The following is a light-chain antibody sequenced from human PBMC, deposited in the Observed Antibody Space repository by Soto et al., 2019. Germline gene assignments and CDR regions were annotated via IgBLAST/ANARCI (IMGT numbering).Light chain of an antibody. J-gene: IGLJ2*01. CDR1: SSNIGAGYD. Sequence: QSVLTQPPSVSGAPGQRVTISCTGSSSNIGAGYDVHWYQQLPGTAPKLLIYRNNNRPSGVPDRFSGSKSGTSASLAITGLLAEDEAEYYCQSYDSSLSGYVVFGGGTKLTVL. V-gene: IGLV1-40*01. CDR2: RNN. CDR3: QSYDSSLSGYVV.